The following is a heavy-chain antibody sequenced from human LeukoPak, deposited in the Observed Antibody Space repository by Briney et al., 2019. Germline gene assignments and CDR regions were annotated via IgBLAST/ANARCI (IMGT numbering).Heavy chain of an antibody. Sequence: GASVKVSCKASGYTFTGYDINWVRQATGQGLEWMGWMNPNSGNTGCAQKFQGRVTMTRNTSISTAYMELSSLRSEDTAVYYCARGEQWLVPENYYYYYGMDVWGQGTTVTVSS. D-gene: IGHD6-19*01. CDR3: ARGEQWLVPENYYYYYGMDV. V-gene: IGHV1-8*01. CDR1: GYTFTGYD. CDR2: MNPNSGNT. J-gene: IGHJ6*02.